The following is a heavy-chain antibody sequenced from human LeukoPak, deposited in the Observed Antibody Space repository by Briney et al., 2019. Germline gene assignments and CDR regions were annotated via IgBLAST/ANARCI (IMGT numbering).Heavy chain of an antibody. CDR1: GGSISSGGYY. CDR2: IYHSGST. CDR3: ARGGRAAQFDY. J-gene: IGHJ4*02. Sequence: SQTLSLTCTVSGGSISSGGYYWSWIRQPPGKGLEWIGYIYHSGSTYYNPSLKSRVTISVDRSKNQFSLKLSSVTAADTAVYYCARGGRAAQFDYWGQGTLVTVSS. V-gene: IGHV4-30-2*01. D-gene: IGHD3-16*01.